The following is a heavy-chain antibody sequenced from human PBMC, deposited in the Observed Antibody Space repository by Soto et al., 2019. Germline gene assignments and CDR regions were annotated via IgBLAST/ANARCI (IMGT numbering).Heavy chain of an antibody. J-gene: IGHJ3*02. D-gene: IGHD3-22*01. CDR2: ISYDGINK. CDR3: SGSQGGYYALDI. Sequence: GGSLRLSCAASGFTFSSYGMHWVRQAPGKGLEWVAVISYDGINKYYADSVKGRFTISRDNSKNTLYLQMNSLRAEDTAVYYGSGSQGGYYALDIWGQGTMVTVSS. CDR1: GFTFSSYG. V-gene: IGHV3-30*03.